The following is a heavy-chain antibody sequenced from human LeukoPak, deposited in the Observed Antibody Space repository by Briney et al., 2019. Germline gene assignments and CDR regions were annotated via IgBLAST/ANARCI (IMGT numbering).Heavy chain of an antibody. J-gene: IGHJ4*02. CDR2: IRGSGGST. CDR3: AKEKVRFGELFRPPFDY. CDR1: GFTFSSYG. Sequence: GGSLRLSCAASGFTFSSYGMSWVRQAPGKGLEWISAIRGSGGSTYYADSVKGRFTISRDNSKNTLYLQMNSLRAEDTAVYYCAKEKVRFGELFRPPFDYWGQGTLVTVSS. V-gene: IGHV3-23*01. D-gene: IGHD3-10*01.